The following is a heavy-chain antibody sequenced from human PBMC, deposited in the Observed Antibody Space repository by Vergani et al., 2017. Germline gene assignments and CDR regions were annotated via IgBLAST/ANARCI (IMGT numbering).Heavy chain of an antibody. CDR3: ARHVGYGDSNYPGDWFDP. CDR2: VYQSGST. Sequence: QVQLQESGPGLVKPSETLSLTCAVSGDSLRSGHYWAWIRQPPGKRLEWIGTVYQSGSTYYNPAFRGQATISVDKSKSKLVLRLTSVTAADTALYYCARHVGYGDSNYPGDWFDPWGQGTLVTVSS. V-gene: IGHV4-38-2*01. D-gene: IGHD4-17*01. CDR1: GDSLRSGHY. J-gene: IGHJ5*02.